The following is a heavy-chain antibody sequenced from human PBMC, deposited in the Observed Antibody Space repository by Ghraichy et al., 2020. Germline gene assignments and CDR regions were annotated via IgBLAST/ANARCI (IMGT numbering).Heavy chain of an antibody. Sequence: SETLSLTSTVSGSSNSCTPVSWCRLLYPPGKGLEWIGSIYYSGSTYYNPSLKSRVTISVDTSKNQFSLKLSSVTAADTAVYYCARNTPPWMYYYGMDVWGHGTTVTVTS. CDR3: ARNTPPWMYYYGMDV. V-gene: IGHV4-39*01. CDR2: IYYSGST. J-gene: IGHJ6*02. D-gene: IGHD1-1*01. CDR1: GSSNSCTPVS.